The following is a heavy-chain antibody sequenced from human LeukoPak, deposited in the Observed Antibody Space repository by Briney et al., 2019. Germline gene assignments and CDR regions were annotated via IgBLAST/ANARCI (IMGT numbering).Heavy chain of an antibody. Sequence: GGSLRLSCAASGFTFSSYSMNWVRQAPGKGLEWVSSISSSSSYIYYADSVKDRFTISRDNAKNSLYLQMNSLRAEDTAVYYCARVGIVGATAGIFDYWGQGTLVTVSS. V-gene: IGHV3-21*01. D-gene: IGHD1-26*01. CDR1: GFTFSSYS. CDR3: ARVGIVGATAGIFDY. CDR2: ISSSSSYI. J-gene: IGHJ4*02.